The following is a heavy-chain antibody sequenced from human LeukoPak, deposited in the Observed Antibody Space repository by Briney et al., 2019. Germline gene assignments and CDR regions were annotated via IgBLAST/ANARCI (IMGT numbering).Heavy chain of an antibody. CDR1: GYTFTSCG. CDR3: ARTPDYYYDSSGYLNWFDP. CDR2: ISAYNGNT. J-gene: IGHJ5*02. Sequence: ASVKVSCKASGYTFTSCGISWVRQAPGQGLEWMGWISAYNGNTNYAQKLQGRVTMTTDTSTSTAYMELRSLRSDDTAVYYCARTPDYYYDSSGYLNWFDPWGQGTLVTVSS. V-gene: IGHV1-18*01. D-gene: IGHD3-22*01.